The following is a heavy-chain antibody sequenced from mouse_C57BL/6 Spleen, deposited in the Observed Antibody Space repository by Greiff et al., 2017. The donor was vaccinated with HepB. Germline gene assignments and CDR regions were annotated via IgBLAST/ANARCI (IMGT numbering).Heavy chain of an antibody. J-gene: IGHJ2*01. CDR2: IDPSDSYT. CDR3: ARFLTGIFDY. D-gene: IGHD4-1*01. Sequence: QVQLQQSGAELVRPGTSVKLSCKASGYTFTSYWMHWVKQRPGQGLEWIGVIDPSDSYTNYNQKFKGKATLTVDTSSSTAYMQLSSLTSEDSAVYYCARFLTGIFDYWGQGTTLTVSS. V-gene: IGHV1-59*01. CDR1: GYTFTSYW.